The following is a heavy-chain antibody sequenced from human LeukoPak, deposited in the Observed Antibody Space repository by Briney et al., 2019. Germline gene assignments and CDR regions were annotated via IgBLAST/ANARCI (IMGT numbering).Heavy chain of an antibody. V-gene: IGHV3-30*18. Sequence: GGSLRLACAASGFTFSRYGMYWVRQAPGKGLEWVAVISSDGTNKYYADSVKGRFTISRDNSKNTLYLQMNSLRAEDTAVYYCAKDPIAVAGNNYYRMDVWGQGTTVTVSS. CDR3: AKDPIAVAGNNYYRMDV. J-gene: IGHJ6*02. CDR2: ISSDGTNK. CDR1: GFTFSRYG. D-gene: IGHD6-19*01.